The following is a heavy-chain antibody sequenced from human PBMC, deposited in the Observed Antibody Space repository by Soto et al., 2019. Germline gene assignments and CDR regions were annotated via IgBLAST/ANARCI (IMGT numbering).Heavy chain of an antibody. J-gene: IGHJ6*02. Sequence: ASVKVSCKASGYTFTSYYMHWVRQAPGQGLEWMGIINPSGGSTSYAQKFQGRVTMTRDTSTSTVYMELSSLRSEDTAVYYCARDSIAAAGTPPTYYYYGMDVWGQGTTGTVSS. CDR3: ARDSIAAAGTPPTYYYYGMDV. CDR2: INPSGGST. D-gene: IGHD6-13*01. V-gene: IGHV1-46*01. CDR1: GYTFTSYY.